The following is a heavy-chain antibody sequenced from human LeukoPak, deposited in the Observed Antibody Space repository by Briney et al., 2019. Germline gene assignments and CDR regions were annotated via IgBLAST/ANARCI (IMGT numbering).Heavy chain of an antibody. V-gene: IGHV3-23*01. CDR3: ARAVGATRVIDYYYYYMDV. J-gene: IGHJ6*03. D-gene: IGHD1-26*01. CDR2: ISGTGGADAGST. Sequence: GGSLRLSCAASGFTVSSNYMSWVRQAPGKGLEWVSGISGTGGADAGSTYYAASVKGRFTISRDNSRNTLYMQMNSLRAEDTAVYYCARAVGATRVIDYYYYYMDVWGKGTTVTVSS. CDR1: GFTVSSNY.